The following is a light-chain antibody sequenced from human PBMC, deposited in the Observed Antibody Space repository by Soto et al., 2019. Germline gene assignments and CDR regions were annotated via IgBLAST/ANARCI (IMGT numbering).Light chain of an antibody. CDR3: SSFTSRFTFV. V-gene: IGLV2-14*01. Sequence: SVLTQPASVSGSPGQSIAISCTGTRSDVGAYNYVSWYQQRPGKAPKLMISEVTNRPSGVSDRFSGSKSGNTASLTISGLQAKDEADYYCSSFTSRFTFVFGTGTKVTVL. CDR2: EVT. J-gene: IGLJ1*01. CDR1: RSDVGAYNY.